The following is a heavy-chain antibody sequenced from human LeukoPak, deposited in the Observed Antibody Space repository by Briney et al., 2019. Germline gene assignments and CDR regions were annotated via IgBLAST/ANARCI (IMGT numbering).Heavy chain of an antibody. Sequence: GASVKVSCKASGYTFTGYYMHWVRQAPGQGLEWMGWINPNSGGTNYAQKFQGRVTMTRDTSISTAYLELNRLRSDDTAVYYCARVRYRLAETYIDYWGQGTLVTVSS. J-gene: IGHJ4*02. CDR2: INPNSGGT. V-gene: IGHV1-2*02. CDR3: ARVRYRLAETYIDY. CDR1: GYTFTGYY. D-gene: IGHD3-16*01.